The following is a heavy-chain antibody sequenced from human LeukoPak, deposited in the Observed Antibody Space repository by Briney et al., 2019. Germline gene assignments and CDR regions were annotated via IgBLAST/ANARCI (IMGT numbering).Heavy chain of an antibody. D-gene: IGHD3-22*01. CDR3: ARALDYYDSSGRTFDY. V-gene: IGHV1-69*01. CDR1: GGTFSSYA. Sequence: SVKVSCKASGGTFSSYAISWVRQAPGQGLEWMGGIIPIFGTANYAQKFQGRVTITADESTSTAYMELSSLRSEDTAVYYCARALDYYDSSGRTFDYWGQGTLVTVSP. CDR2: IIPIFGTA. J-gene: IGHJ4*02.